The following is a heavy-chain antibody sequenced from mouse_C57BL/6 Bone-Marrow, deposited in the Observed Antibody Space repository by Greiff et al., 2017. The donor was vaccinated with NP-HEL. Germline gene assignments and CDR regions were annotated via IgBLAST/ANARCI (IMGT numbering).Heavy chain of an antibody. V-gene: IGHV1-69*01. CDR1: GYTFTSYW. CDR3: ARGGAHYYAMDY. Sequence: VQLQQPGAELVMPGASVKLSCKASGYTFTSYWMHWMKQRPGQGLEWIGEIDPSDSYTNYNQKFEGKSTLTVDKSSSTAYMQLSSLTSEDSAVYYCARGGAHYYAMDYWGQGTSVTVSS. CDR2: IDPSDSYT. J-gene: IGHJ4*01.